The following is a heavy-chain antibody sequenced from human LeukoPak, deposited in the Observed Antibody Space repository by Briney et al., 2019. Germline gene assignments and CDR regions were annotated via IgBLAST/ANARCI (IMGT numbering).Heavy chain of an antibody. CDR3: ANDYGDYLYYFDY. V-gene: IGHV3-21*01. Sequence: GGSLRLSCAASGFTFSSYSMNWVRQAPGKGLEWVSSISSSSSYIYYADSVKGRFTISRDNAKNSLYLQTNSLRAEDTAVYYCANDYGDYLYYFDYWGQGTLVTVSS. CDR1: GFTFSSYS. CDR2: ISSSSSYI. J-gene: IGHJ4*02. D-gene: IGHD4-17*01.